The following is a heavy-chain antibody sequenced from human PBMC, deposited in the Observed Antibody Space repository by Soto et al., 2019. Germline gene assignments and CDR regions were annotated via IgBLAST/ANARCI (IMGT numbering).Heavy chain of an antibody. CDR1: GFTFSSYW. V-gene: IGHV3-74*01. D-gene: IGHD1-1*01. Sequence: PGGSLRLSCAASGFTFSSYWMHWGRQAPGKGLVWVSRINGDGSTTTYADSVKGRFIISRDNAKNMLYLQMNSLTAEDTAVYYCERPPYEGRGTPFDPWGQGTLVTVPS. J-gene: IGHJ5*02. CDR2: INGDGSTT. CDR3: ERPPYEGRGTPFDP.